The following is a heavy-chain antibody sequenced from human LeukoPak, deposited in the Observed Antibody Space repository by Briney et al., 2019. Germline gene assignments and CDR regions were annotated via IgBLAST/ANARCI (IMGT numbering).Heavy chain of an antibody. Sequence: GGSLRLSCAASGFTFSDYYMSWIRQAPGKGLEGVSYISSSGSTIYYADSVKGRFTISRDNAKNSLYLQMNSLRAEDTAVYYCARTRSGYSSSWYYYYYMDVWGKGTTVTVSS. V-gene: IGHV3-11*01. CDR1: GFTFSDYY. J-gene: IGHJ6*03. CDR3: ARTRSGYSSSWYYYYYMDV. CDR2: ISSSGSTI. D-gene: IGHD6-13*01.